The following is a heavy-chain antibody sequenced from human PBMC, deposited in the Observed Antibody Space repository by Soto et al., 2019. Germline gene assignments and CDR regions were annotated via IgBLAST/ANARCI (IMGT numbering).Heavy chain of an antibody. D-gene: IGHD4-4*01. CDR1: GYPFTSYD. CDR3: ATGGGLHDY. J-gene: IGHJ4*02. Sequence: GGSGKVCFKASGYPFTSYDMNLVRQATGQGLEWMGWMNPNSGNTGYAQKFQGRVTMTRNTSISTAYMELSSLRSEDTAVYYCATGGGLHDYWGQGTMVTVSS. CDR2: MNPNSGNT. V-gene: IGHV1-8*01.